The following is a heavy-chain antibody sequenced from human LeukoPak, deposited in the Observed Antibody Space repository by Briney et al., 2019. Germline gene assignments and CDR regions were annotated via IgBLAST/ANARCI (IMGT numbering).Heavy chain of an antibody. J-gene: IGHJ4*02. CDR3: ARGYSYGYLAY. D-gene: IGHD5-18*01. CDR1: GYTFTGYH. V-gene: IGHV1-2*04. CDR2: IDPNSGGT. Sequence: ASVKVSCKASGYTFTGYHMHWVRQAPGQGLEWMGWIDPNSGGTNYAQKFQGWVTMTRDTSISTAYMELSRLRSDDTAVYYCARGYSYGYLAYWGQGTLVTVSS.